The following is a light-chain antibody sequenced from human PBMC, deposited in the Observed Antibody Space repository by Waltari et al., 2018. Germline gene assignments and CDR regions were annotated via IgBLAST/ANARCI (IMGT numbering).Light chain of an antibody. CDR3: QQSLFIPCT. J-gene: IGKJ2*02. Sequence: QMTQAPSSLSASVGDRIPITCRASETLARFLNWFQQKPGKPPKLLIFATSNLERGVPSRFSGSESGTNFTLTVSSLQPEDFATYYCQQSLFIPCTFGQGTKLEIK. CDR2: ATS. CDR1: ETLARF. V-gene: IGKV1-39*01.